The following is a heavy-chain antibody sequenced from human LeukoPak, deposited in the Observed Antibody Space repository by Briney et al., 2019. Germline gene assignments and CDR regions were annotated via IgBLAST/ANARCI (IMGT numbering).Heavy chain of an antibody. CDR1: GGSVSNGICY. CDR3: AKKTYSSGWLVPIDS. Sequence: SETLSLTCTVSGGSVSNGICYWGWIRQPPGNGLEWIGSIHNVGSTYYNPSLKSRVTVSVDTSKNQFSLNLSSVTAADTAVYNCAKKTYSSGWLVPIDSWGRGTLVTVSS. D-gene: IGHD6-19*01. V-gene: IGHV4-39*01. J-gene: IGHJ4*02. CDR2: IHNVGST.